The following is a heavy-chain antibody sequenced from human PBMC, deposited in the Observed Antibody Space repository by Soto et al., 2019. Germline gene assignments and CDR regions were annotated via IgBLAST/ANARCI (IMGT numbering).Heavy chain of an antibody. CDR2: INHSGST. V-gene: IGHV4-34*01. CDR1: GGSFSGYY. Sequence: QVQLQQWGAGLLKPSETLSLTCAVYGGSFSGYYWSWIRQPPGKGLEWIGEINHSGSTNYNPSLKSRVTISVDTSKNQFSLKLSSVTAADTAVYYCASVPPPDGYIMDWGQGTLVTVSS. CDR3: ASVPPPDGYIMD. D-gene: IGHD5-12*01. J-gene: IGHJ4*02.